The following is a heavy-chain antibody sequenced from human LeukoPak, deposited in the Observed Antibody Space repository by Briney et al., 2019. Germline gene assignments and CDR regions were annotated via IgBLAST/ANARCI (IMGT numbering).Heavy chain of an antibody. CDR3: ARGYDSSGYPTVWFDP. CDR1: GYTFTSYG. V-gene: IGHV1-18*01. Sequence: ASVKVSCKAYGYTFTSYGISWVRQAPGQGLEWMGWISAYNGNTNYAQKLQGRVTMTTDTSTSTAYMELRSLRSDDTAVYYCARGYDSSGYPTVWFDPWGQGTLVTVSS. CDR2: ISAYNGNT. D-gene: IGHD3-22*01. J-gene: IGHJ5*02.